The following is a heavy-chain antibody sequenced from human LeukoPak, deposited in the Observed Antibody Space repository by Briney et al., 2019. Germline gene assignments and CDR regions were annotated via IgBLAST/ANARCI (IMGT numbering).Heavy chain of an antibody. J-gene: IGHJ3*02. CDR1: GFTFSSYD. Sequence: PGGSLRLSCAASGFTFSSYDMTWVRQAPGKGLEWVSSISSSSSYIYYADSVKGRFTISRDNAKNSLYLQMNSLRAEDTAVYYCARASVAAIPYDAFDIWGQGTMVTVSS. V-gene: IGHV3-21*01. CDR3: ARASVAAIPYDAFDI. CDR2: ISSSSSYI. D-gene: IGHD2-15*01.